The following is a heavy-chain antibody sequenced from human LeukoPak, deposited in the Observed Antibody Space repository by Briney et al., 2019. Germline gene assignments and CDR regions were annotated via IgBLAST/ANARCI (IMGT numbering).Heavy chain of an antibody. CDR1: GFTFSSYA. D-gene: IGHD1-26*01. Sequence: PGGSLRLSCAASGFTFSSYAMHWVRQAPGKGLEWVAVISYDGSNKYYADSVKGRFTISRDNSKNTLYLQMNSLRAEDTAVYYCAKERSEWELLVDYWGQGTLVTVSS. CDR2: ISYDGSNK. J-gene: IGHJ4*02. V-gene: IGHV3-30*04. CDR3: AKERSEWELLVDY.